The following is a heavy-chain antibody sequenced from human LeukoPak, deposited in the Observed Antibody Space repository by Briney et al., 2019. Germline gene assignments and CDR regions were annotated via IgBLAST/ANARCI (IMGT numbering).Heavy chain of an antibody. D-gene: IGHD5-12*01. V-gene: IGHV3-33*08. CDR1: GFTFSSYA. CDR2: IWYDGSNK. Sequence: GGSLRLSCAASGFTFSSYAMSWVRQAPGKGLEWVAVIWYDGSNKYYADSVKGRFTISRDNSKNTLYLQMNSLRAEDTAVYYCARGMDIWKVYYYYYYGMDVWGQGTTVTVSS. J-gene: IGHJ6*02. CDR3: ARGMDIWKVYYYYYYGMDV.